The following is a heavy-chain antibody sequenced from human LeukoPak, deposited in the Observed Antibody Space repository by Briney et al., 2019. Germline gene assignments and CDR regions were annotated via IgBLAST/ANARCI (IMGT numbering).Heavy chain of an antibody. J-gene: IGHJ4*02. CDR3: AKSPISAMAEFDY. D-gene: IGHD5-18*01. CDR1: GFTFSSYA. Sequence: PGGSLRLSCAASGFTFSSYAMSWVRQAPGKGLEWVSAISGSDGSTYYADSVKGRFTISRDNSKNTLYLQMNSLRAEDTAVYYCAKSPISAMAEFDYWGQGTLVTVSS. CDR2: ISGSDGST. V-gene: IGHV3-23*01.